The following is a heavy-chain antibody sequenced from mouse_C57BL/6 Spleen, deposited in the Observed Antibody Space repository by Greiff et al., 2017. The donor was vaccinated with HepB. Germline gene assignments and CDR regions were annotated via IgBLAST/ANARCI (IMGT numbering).Heavy chain of an antibody. CDR1: GFTFSDAW. CDR3: TKLDSSGYVEFAY. J-gene: IGHJ3*01. V-gene: IGHV6-6*01. Sequence: DVKLQESGGGLVQPGGSMKLSCAASGFTFSDAWMDWVRQSPEKGLEWVAEIRNKANNHATYYAESVKGRFTISRDDSKSSVYLQMNSLRAEDTGIYYCTKLDSSGYVEFAYWGQGTLVTVSA. D-gene: IGHD3-2*02. CDR2: IRNKANNHAT.